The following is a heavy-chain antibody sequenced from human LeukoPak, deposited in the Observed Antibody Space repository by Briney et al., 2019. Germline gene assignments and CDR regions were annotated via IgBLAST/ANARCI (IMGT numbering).Heavy chain of an antibody. V-gene: IGHV4-34*01. Sequence: PSETLSLTCAVYGGSFSGYYWSWIRQPPGKGLEWIGEINHSGSTNYNPSLKSRVTISVDTSKNQFSLKLSSVTAADTAVYYCARSRYYYDSSGYYHYWGQGTLVTVSS. D-gene: IGHD3-22*01. J-gene: IGHJ4*02. CDR3: ARSRYYYDSSGYYHY. CDR2: INHSGST. CDR1: GGSFSGYY.